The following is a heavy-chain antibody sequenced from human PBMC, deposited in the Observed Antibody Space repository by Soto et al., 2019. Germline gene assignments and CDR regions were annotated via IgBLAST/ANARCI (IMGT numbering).Heavy chain of an antibody. Sequence: PGGSLRLSCAASGFTFSDHYMTWIRQAPGKGLEWVSYISSDAATIYYTDSVKGRFTVSRDNAKNSVYLQMNSLRAEDTAVYYCAGDPYYYASYYCGQGTLVTVSS. CDR3: AGDPYYYASYY. CDR1: GFTFSDHY. CDR2: ISSDAATI. J-gene: IGHJ4*02. D-gene: IGHD3-10*01. V-gene: IGHV3-11*01.